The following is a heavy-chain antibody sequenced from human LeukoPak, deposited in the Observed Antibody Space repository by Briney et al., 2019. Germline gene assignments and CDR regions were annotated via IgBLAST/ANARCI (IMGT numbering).Heavy chain of an antibody. CDR2: ISSSSSYI. V-gene: IGHV3-21*01. CDR1: GFTFSSYS. J-gene: IGHJ4*02. D-gene: IGHD6-19*01. CDR3: ASSPAVAGTG. Sequence: GGSLRLSCAASGFTFSSYSMNWVCQAPGKGLEWVSSISSSSSYIYYADSVKGRFTISRDNAKNSLYLQMNSLRAEDTAVYYCASSPAVAGTGRGQGTLVTVSS.